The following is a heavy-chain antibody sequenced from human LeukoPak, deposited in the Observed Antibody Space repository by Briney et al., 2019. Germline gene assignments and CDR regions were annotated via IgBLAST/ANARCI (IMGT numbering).Heavy chain of an antibody. J-gene: IGHJ4*02. V-gene: IGHV3-21*01. Sequence: PGGSLRLSCAASGFTFSSYSMNWVRQAPGKGLEGVSSISSSSSYIYYADSVKGRFTISRDNAKNSLYLQMNRLRAEDTAVYYCARDQATPSITGTNNFDYWGQGTLVTVSS. D-gene: IGHD1-7*01. CDR2: ISSSSSYI. CDR1: GFTFSSYS. CDR3: ARDQATPSITGTNNFDY.